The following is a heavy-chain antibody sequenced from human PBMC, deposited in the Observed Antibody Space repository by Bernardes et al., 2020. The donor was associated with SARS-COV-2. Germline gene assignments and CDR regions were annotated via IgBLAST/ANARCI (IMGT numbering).Heavy chain of an antibody. V-gene: IGHV3-23*01. CDR1: GLIFTDSA. CDR3: AKNYGSGGRNWLDS. CDR2: IGCSGVPT. Sequence: GVSLRLPCGVSGLIFTDSAVSWVRRATGKGLEWVTSIGCSGVPTYYTDSVKGRFTISRDISKNTLYLQMNSLRAEYTAVYYCAKNYGSGGRNWLDSWGQRCLVTVSS. J-gene: IGHJ5*01. D-gene: IGHD3-10*01.